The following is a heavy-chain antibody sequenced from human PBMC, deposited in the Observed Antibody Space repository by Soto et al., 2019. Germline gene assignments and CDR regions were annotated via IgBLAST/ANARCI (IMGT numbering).Heavy chain of an antibody. CDR2: IIPIFGTA. CDR1: GGTFSSYA. V-gene: IGHV1-69*13. CDR3: ASFVTRNYYYGMDV. Sequence: ASVKVSCKASGGTFSSYAISWVRQAPGQGLEWMGGIIPIFGTANYAQKFQGRVTITADESTSTAYMELSSLRSEDTAVYYCASFVTRNYYYGMDVWGQGTTVTVSS. D-gene: IGHD4-4*01. J-gene: IGHJ6*02.